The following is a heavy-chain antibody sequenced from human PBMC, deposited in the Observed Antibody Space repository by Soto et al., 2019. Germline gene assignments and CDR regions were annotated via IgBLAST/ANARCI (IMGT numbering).Heavy chain of an antibody. Sequence: EVQVSESGGGLVQPGGSLRLSCATSGFTFSHYPMNWVRQAPGKGLEWVSGISAGGDRTYYADSVKGRFTIFRDNSKNSVSLQMNSLRVEATAVYCCARRVWGQGTLVTVSS. V-gene: IGHV3-23*01. CDR2: ISAGGDRT. CDR1: GFTFSHYP. CDR3: ARRV. J-gene: IGHJ4*02.